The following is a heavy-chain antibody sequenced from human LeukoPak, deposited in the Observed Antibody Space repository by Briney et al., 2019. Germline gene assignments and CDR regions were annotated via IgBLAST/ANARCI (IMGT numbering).Heavy chain of an antibody. CDR1: GFTFSSYA. J-gene: IGHJ4*02. D-gene: IGHD2-15*01. CDR2: ISGSGGST. Sequence: PGGSLRLSCAASGFTFSSYAMSWVRQAPGKGLGWVSGISGSGGSTYYADSVKGRFTISRDNSKNTLYLQMNSLRAEDTAVYYCAKQGCSGGSCYFDYWGQGTLVTVSS. V-gene: IGHV3-23*01. CDR3: AKQGCSGGSCYFDY.